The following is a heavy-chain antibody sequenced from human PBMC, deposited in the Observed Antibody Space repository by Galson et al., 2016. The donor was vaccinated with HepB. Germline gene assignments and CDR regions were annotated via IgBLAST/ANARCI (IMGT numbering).Heavy chain of an antibody. V-gene: IGHV2-5*02. Sequence: PALVKPTQTLTLTCTFSGFSLSTRGVGVGWIRQPPGEALEWLTLIYWDDDKRYNPSLKSRLTVTKDTSKSQVVLTMTNMDPVDTATYYCARAYCGGDCLSYNIRYQYGLDVWGQGTTVTVSS. CDR3: ARAYCGGDCLSYNIRYQYGLDV. J-gene: IGHJ6*02. CDR2: IYWDDDK. D-gene: IGHD2-21*01. CDR1: GFSLSTRGVG.